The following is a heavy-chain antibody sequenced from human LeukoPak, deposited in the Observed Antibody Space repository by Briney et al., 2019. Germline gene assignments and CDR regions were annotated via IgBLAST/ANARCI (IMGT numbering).Heavy chain of an antibody. D-gene: IGHD3-10*01. CDR3: ARVLLWFGETRYNWFDP. J-gene: IGHJ5*02. CDR1: TVSISSGGYS. CDR2: IYHSGST. V-gene: IGHV4-30-2*01. Sequence: SQTLSLTCAVSTVSISSGGYSWSWLRQPPGKGLEWIGYIYHSGSTYYNPSLKSRVTISVDRSKNQFSLKLSSVTAADTAVYYCARVLLWFGETRYNWFDPWGQGTLVTVSS.